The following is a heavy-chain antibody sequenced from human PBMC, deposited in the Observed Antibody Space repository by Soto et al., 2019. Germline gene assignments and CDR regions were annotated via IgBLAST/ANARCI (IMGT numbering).Heavy chain of an antibody. J-gene: IGHJ4*02. Sequence: QVQLVQSGAEVKKPGSSVKVSCKASGGTFSSYTISWVRQAPGQGLEWMGRIIPILGIANYAQKFQGRVTITADKSTSTAYMELSSLRSEDTAVYYCAIDQGYSSGWPPRYYFDYWGQGTLVTVSS. CDR2: IIPILGIA. V-gene: IGHV1-69*08. CDR1: GGTFSSYT. CDR3: AIDQGYSSGWPPRYYFDY. D-gene: IGHD6-19*01.